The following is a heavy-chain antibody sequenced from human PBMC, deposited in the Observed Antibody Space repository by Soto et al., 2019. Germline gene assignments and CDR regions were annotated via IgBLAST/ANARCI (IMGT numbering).Heavy chain of an antibody. CDR1: GFSLSSTRMA. J-gene: IGHJ4*02. CDR2: IYWDDGK. Sequence: QITLKESGPTLVKPTQTLTLTCTFSGFSLSSTRMAVGWIRQPPGKALEWLALIYWDDGKRYSPFLKSSLTVPKDTSKNQVVLTMSPMDPVDTARYYWAHIVVAGLGYYFDYWGQGTLVTVSS. V-gene: IGHV2-5*02. CDR3: AHIVVAGLGYYFDY. D-gene: IGHD6-19*01.